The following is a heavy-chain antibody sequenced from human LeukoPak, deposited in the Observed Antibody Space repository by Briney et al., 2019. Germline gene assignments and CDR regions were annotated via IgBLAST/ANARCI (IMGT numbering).Heavy chain of an antibody. CDR2: IYYSGST. CDR1: GGSISSYY. J-gene: IGHJ4*02. D-gene: IGHD1-1*01. Sequence: PSETLSLTCTVSGGSISSYYWSWIRQPPGKGLEWIGYIYYSGSTNYNPSLKSRVTISVDTSKSQFSLKLSSVTAADTAVYYCARGYNWNEAYFDYWGQGTLVTVSS. V-gene: IGHV4-59*01. CDR3: ARGYNWNEAYFDY.